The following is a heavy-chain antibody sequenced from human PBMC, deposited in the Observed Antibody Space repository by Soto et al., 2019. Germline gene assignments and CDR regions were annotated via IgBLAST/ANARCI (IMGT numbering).Heavy chain of an antibody. CDR1: GYTFTSYD. Sequence: GASVKVSCKASGYTFTSYDINWVRQATGQGLEWMGWMNPNSGNTGYAQKYQGRVTMTRNTSISTAYMELSSLRSEDTAVYYCARGHVLLWFGELLLVGNAVDIWGQGTMVTVS. D-gene: IGHD3-10*01. CDR3: ARGHVLLWFGELLLVGNAVDI. J-gene: IGHJ3*02. V-gene: IGHV1-8*01. CDR2: MNPNSGNT.